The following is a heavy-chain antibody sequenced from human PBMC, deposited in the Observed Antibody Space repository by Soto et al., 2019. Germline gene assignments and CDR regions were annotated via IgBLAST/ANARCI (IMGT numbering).Heavy chain of an antibody. J-gene: IGHJ4*02. Sequence: EVQLVESGGGLVQPGGSLRLSCAASGFTFSGSSMHWVRQASGKGLEWVARSRSKANNYATTYAASVKGRFTIHRDESKNTTYLPMNSLKTEDTAIYYCASLIYDSSNFYDNYYWGQGTLVTVSS. CDR1: GFTFSGSS. D-gene: IGHD3-22*01. CDR2: SRSKANNYAT. CDR3: ASLIYDSSNFYDNYY. V-gene: IGHV3-73*02.